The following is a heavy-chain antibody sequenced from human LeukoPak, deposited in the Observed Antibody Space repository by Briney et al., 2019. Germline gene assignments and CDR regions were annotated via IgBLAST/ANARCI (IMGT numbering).Heavy chain of an antibody. CDR2: IIPIFGTA. J-gene: IGHJ6*03. D-gene: IGHD6-6*01. Sequence: ASVKVSCKASGGTFSGYAISWVRQAPGQGLEWMGGIIPIFGTANYAQKFQGRVTITTDESTSTAYMQLSSLRSEDTAVYYCARKKGYSSFYDYYYMDVWGKGTTVTVSS. CDR3: ARKKGYSSFYDYYYMDV. V-gene: IGHV1-69*05. CDR1: GGTFSGYA.